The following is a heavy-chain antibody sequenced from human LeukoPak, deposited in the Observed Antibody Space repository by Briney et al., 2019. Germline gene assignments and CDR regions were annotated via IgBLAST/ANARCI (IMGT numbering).Heavy chain of an antibody. J-gene: IGHJ4*02. V-gene: IGHV3-33*01. CDR2: IWYDGSNK. Sequence: PGRSLRLSCAASGFTFSGYGMHWVRQAPGKGLEWVAVIWYDGSNKYYADSVKGRFTISRDNSKNTLYLQMNSLRAEDTAVYYCVRVTHSSYSYGYGHGDYWGQGTLVTVSS. CDR1: GFTFSGYG. CDR3: VRVTHSSYSYGYGHGDY. D-gene: IGHD5-18*01.